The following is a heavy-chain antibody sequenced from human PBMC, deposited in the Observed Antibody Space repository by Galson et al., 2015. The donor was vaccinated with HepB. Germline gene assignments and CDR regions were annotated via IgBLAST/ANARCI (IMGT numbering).Heavy chain of an antibody. CDR2: INPNSGGT. Sequence: SVKVSCKASGYTFTGYYMHWVRQAPGQGLEWMGWINPNSGGTNYAQKFQGWVTMTRDTSISTAYMELSRLRSDDTAVYYCARGVGYEDWYFDLWGRGTLVTVSS. CDR3: ARGVGYEDWYFDL. CDR1: GYTFTGYY. V-gene: IGHV1-2*04. D-gene: IGHD1-1*01. J-gene: IGHJ2*01.